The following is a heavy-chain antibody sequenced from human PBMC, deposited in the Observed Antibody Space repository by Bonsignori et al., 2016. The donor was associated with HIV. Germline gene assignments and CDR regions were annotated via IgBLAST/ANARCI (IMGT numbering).Heavy chain of an antibody. D-gene: IGHD6-13*01. J-gene: IGHJ1*01. CDR3: ARPGSGIAAAGPGYFQH. Sequence: WVRQAPGQGLEWMGGIIPILGIANYAQKFQGRVTITADKSTSTAYMELSSLRSEDTAVYYCARPGSGIAAAGPGYFQHWGQGTLVTVSS. CDR2: IIPILGIA. V-gene: IGHV1-69*10.